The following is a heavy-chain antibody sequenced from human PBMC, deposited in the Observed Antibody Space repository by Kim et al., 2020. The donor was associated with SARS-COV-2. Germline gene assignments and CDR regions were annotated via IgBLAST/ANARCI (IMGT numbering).Heavy chain of an antibody. V-gene: IGHV3-73*01. CDR3: VTGPVTNFDY. D-gene: IGHD2-8*02. Sequence: GGSLRLSCAASGFTFSGYTMNWVRQAPGKGLEWVSRISSNGNSYDTAYAAPVKGSFTISRDDSKNTAYLYMDSLKDEDTAVYYCVTGPVTNFDYWG. J-gene: IGHJ4*01. CDR1: GFTFSGYT. CDR2: ISSNGNSYDT.